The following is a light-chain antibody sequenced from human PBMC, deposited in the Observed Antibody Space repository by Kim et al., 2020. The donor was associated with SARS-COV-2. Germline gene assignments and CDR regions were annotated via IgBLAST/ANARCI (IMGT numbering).Light chain of an antibody. V-gene: IGLV1-44*01. J-gene: IGLJ2*01. CDR2: TNN. CDR1: SSNIGSNT. CDR3: AAWDDSLNGFV. Sequence: QSVLTQPPSASGTPGQRVTISCSGSSSNIGSNTVSWYQQLPGSPPKVLIYTNNQRPSGVPDRFSGSKSGTSASLAISGLQSEDEADYSCAAWDDSLNGFVFGGGTQLTVL.